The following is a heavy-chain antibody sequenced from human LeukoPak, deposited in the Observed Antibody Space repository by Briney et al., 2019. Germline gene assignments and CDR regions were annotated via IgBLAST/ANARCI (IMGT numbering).Heavy chain of an antibody. CDR2: ISSSGGST. CDR3: AKGYGRGYSYGLDN. Sequence: GGSLRLSCAASGFTFSSYAMSWVRQAPGKGLEWVSVISSSGGSTYYADSVKGRFTISRDSSKNTLYLQMNSLRAEDTALYYCAKGYGRGYSYGLDNWGQGTLVTVSS. J-gene: IGHJ4*02. CDR1: GFTFSSYA. D-gene: IGHD5-18*01. V-gene: IGHV3-23*01.